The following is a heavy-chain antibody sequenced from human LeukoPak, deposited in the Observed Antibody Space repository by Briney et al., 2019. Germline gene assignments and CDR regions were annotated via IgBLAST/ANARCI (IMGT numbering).Heavy chain of an antibody. CDR3: AKDPGVKPFYYFDY. CDR1: GFTFSSYG. V-gene: IGHV3-30*02. D-gene: IGHD3-10*01. Sequence: GGSLGLSCAASGFTFSSYGMHWVRQAPGKGLEWVAFIRYDGSNKYYADSVKGRFTISRDNSKNTLYLQMNSLRAEDTAVYYCAKDPGVKPFYYFDYWGQGTLVTVSS. J-gene: IGHJ4*02. CDR2: IRYDGSNK.